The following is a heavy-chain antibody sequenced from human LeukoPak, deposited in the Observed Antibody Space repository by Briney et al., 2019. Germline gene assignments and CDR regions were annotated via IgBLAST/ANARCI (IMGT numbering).Heavy chain of an antibody. Sequence: GGSLRLSCAASGFTFSSYAMSWVRQAPGKGLEWVSAISGSGGSTYYADSVKGRFTISRDNSKNTLYLQMNSLRAEDTAVYYCEKESSGWYEGNYFDYWGQGTLVTVSS. CDR3: EKESSGWYEGNYFDY. D-gene: IGHD6-19*01. J-gene: IGHJ4*02. CDR1: GFTFSSYA. CDR2: ISGSGGST. V-gene: IGHV3-23*01.